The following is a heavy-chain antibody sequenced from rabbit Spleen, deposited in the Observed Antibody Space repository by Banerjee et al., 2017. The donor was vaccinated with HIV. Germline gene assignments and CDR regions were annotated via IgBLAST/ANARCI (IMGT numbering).Heavy chain of an antibody. CDR3: VRDQAGDADCGPYYLNL. Sequence: QQQLEESGGDLVKPEGSLTLTCTASGFSFSSHLYMCWVRQAPGKGLELIACIYTSSTGNTYYATWAQGRFTISKASSTTVTLQMTSLTAADTATYFCVRDQAGDADCGPYYLNLWGPGTLVTVS. V-gene: IGHV1S45*01. CDR1: GFSFSSHLY. J-gene: IGHJ4*01. CDR2: IYTSSTGNT. D-gene: IGHD6-1*01.